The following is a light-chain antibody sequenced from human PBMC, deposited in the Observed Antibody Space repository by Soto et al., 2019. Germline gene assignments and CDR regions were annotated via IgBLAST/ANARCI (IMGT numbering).Light chain of an antibody. CDR2: GAS. V-gene: IGKV1-9*01. CDR3: QQFNAYPLT. J-gene: IGKJ4*01. CDR1: QGFSDY. Sequence: DIQLTQSPSFLSASVGDRVTISCRASQGFSDYLAWYQQKPGKAPKLLIYGASTLQSGVPKRFSGSESGTEFTLTSTSLQPEDFATYFCQQFNAYPLTFGGETNLEIK.